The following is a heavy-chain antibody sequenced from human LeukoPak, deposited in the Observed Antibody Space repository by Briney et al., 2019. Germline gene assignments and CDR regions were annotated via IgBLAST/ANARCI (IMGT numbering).Heavy chain of an antibody. CDR1: GGSFSGYY. J-gene: IGHJ4*02. CDR3: ARHRGRTYYYDSSGYTLDY. CDR2: INHSGST. D-gene: IGHD3-22*01. V-gene: IGHV4-34*01. Sequence: PSETLSLTCAVYGGSFSGYYWSWLRQPPGKGLEWIGEINHSGSTNYNPSLKSRVTISVDTSKNQFSLKLSSVTAADTAVYYCARHRGRTYYYDSSGYTLDYWGQGTLVTVSS.